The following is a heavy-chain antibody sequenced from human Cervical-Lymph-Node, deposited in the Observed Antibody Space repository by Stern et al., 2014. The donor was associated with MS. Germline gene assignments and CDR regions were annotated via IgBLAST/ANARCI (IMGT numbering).Heavy chain of an antibody. Sequence: VQLVQSGGGLVKPGGSLRLSCAASGSFFGDPYMTWIRQAPGKGLEWVSYISGSGSTTYYADSVKGRFTISRDNAKNPLYLQMNGLRAEDTAVYYCARDEHSLGSWGQGTLVTVSS. V-gene: IGHV3-11*01. D-gene: IGHD2-15*01. CDR2: ISGSGSTT. J-gene: IGHJ4*02. CDR1: GSFFGDPY. CDR3: ARDEHSLGS.